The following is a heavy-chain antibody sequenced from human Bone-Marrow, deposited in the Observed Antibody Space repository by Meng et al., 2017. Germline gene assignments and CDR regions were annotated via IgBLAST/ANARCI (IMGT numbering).Heavy chain of an antibody. J-gene: IGHJ2*01. CDR3: ARGVKGFGELLGWYFDL. D-gene: IGHD3-10*01. V-gene: IGHV1-69*01. CDR1: GGTFSSYA. CDR2: IIPIFGTA. Sequence: QGQVVQSGAEVKKPGSSVKVSCKASGGTFSSYAISWVRQAPGQGLEWMGGIIPIFGTANYAQKFQGRVTITADESTSTAYMELSSLRSEDTAVYYCARGVKGFGELLGWYFDLWGRGTLVTVSS.